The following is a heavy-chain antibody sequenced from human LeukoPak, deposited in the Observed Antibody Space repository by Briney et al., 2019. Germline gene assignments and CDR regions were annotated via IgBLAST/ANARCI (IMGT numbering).Heavy chain of an antibody. J-gene: IGHJ4*02. D-gene: IGHD1-20*01. CDR1: GYTFTSYD. V-gene: IGHV1-8*01. Sequence: ASVKVSCKASGYTFTSYDINWVRQATGQGLEWMGWMNPNSGNTGYAQKFQGRVTITADKSTSTAYMELSSLRSEDTAVYYCARGTNWNEYWGQGTLVTVSS. CDR2: MNPNSGNT. CDR3: ARGTNWNEY.